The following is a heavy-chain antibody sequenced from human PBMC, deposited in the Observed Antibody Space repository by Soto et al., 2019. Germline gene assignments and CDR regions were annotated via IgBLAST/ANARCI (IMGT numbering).Heavy chain of an antibody. J-gene: IGHJ4*02. CDR3: AREYGSGSYYEDY. V-gene: IGHV1-69*13. D-gene: IGHD3-10*01. Sequence: SVKVSCKASGGTFSSYAISWVRQAPGQGLEWMGGIIPIFGTANYAQKFQGRVTITADESTSTAYMELSSLRSEDTAVYYCAREYGSGSYYEDYWGQGTLVTVSS. CDR2: IIPIFGTA. CDR1: GGTFSSYA.